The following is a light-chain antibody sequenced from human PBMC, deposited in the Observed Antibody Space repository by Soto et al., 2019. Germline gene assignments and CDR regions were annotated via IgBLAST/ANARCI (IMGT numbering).Light chain of an antibody. CDR1: QRLSASD. V-gene: IGKV3-20*01. Sequence: EIFLTQSPGTLSLSPGQRATLSCRASQRLSASDISWYQQKPGQATKFLIYGVSSRTNGIPDRCSGSGSGTDFSLTLRRLEPEDFALYHCQQYGSSHLITFGQGTRLEIK. CDR3: QQYGSSHLIT. CDR2: GVS. J-gene: IGKJ5*01.